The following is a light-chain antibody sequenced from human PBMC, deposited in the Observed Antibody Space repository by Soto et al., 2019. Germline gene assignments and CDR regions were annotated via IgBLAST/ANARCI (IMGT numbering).Light chain of an antibody. Sequence: DIQMTQSPSTLSASVGDRVTITCRASQSISDWLAWFQLKPGKAPKLLIYDASILESGVPSRFSGSGSGTEFTLTISSLQPDDFATYYCQQYNNYSTFGQGTKVEIK. CDR2: DAS. CDR1: QSISDW. J-gene: IGKJ1*01. V-gene: IGKV1-5*01. CDR3: QQYNNYST.